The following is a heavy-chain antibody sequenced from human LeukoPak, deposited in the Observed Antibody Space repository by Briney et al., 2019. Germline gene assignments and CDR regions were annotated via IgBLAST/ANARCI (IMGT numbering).Heavy chain of an antibody. Sequence: SETLSLTCTVSGASISSYYYNWIRQTAGGGLEWIGRLYISGSTDYNPSLKSRVTISVDTSNNQFSLKLNSVTAADTAVYFCARDLSGSLYFDYWGQGVLVTVSS. CDR2: LYISGST. CDR3: ARDLSGSLYFDY. J-gene: IGHJ4*02. D-gene: IGHD3-10*01. V-gene: IGHV4-4*07. CDR1: GASISSYY.